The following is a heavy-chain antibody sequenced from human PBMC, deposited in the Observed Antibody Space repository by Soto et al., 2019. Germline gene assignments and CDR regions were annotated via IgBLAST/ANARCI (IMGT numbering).Heavy chain of an antibody. CDR1: GFTFSSYS. V-gene: IGHV3-21*02. Sequence: EVQLVESGGGLVKPGGSLRLSCAASGFTFSSYSMNRVRQAPGKGLEWVSSISSSSSYIYYADSVKGRFTISRDNAKNSLYLQMNSLRAEDTAVYYCALGERGDPFDYWGQGTLVTVSS. CDR3: ALGERGDPFDY. D-gene: IGHD3-16*01. J-gene: IGHJ4*02. CDR2: ISSSSSYI.